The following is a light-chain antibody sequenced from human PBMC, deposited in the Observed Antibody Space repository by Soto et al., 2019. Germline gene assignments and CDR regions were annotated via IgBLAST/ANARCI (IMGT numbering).Light chain of an antibody. CDR2: DAS. V-gene: IGKV3-20*01. Sequence: IVLTQSPGTLSLSPGERATLSCRASQSVSSSYLAWYQQKPGQAPRLLIYDASSRATGIPDRFSGSGSETDFNLTISRLEAEDFAVYYCQQYGSSPLYTFGQGTKLEIK. CDR3: QQYGSSPLYT. CDR1: QSVSSSY. J-gene: IGKJ2*01.